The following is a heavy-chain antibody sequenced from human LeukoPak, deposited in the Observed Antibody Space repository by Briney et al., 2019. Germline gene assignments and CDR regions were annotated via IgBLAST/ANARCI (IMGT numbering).Heavy chain of an antibody. J-gene: IGHJ6*02. D-gene: IGHD3-10*01. V-gene: IGHV3-15*01. Sequence: GGSLRLSCAASGFTFSNAWMSWVRQAPGEGLEWVGRIKSKTDGGTTDYAAPVKGRFTISRDDSKNTLYLQMNSLKTEDTAVYYCTTEWNPMVRGAAPGYYYYYGMDVWGQGTTVTVSS. CDR2: IKSKTDGGTT. CDR3: TTEWNPMVRGAAPGYYYYYGMDV. CDR1: GFTFSNAW.